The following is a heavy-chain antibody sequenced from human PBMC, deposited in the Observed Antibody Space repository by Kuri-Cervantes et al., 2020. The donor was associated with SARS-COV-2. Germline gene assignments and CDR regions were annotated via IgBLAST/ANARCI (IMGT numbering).Heavy chain of an antibody. CDR1: GGSISSGSYY. J-gene: IGHJ4*02. V-gene: IGHV4-61*02. CDR3: ARVGIAARRYFDY. CDR2: IYTSGST. Sequence: SCTVSGGSISSGSYYWSWIRQPAGKGLEWIGRIYTSGSTNYNPSLKSRVTISVDTSKNQFSLKLSSVTAADTAVYYCARVGIAARRYFDYWGQGTLVTVSS. D-gene: IGHD6-6*01.